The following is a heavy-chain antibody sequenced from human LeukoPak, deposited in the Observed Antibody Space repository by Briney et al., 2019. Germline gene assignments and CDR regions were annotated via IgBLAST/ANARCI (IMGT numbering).Heavy chain of an antibody. CDR3: AKDIAAVAGTTSNFQH. CDR1: GFTFDDYA. D-gene: IGHD6-19*01. V-gene: IGHV3-43D*03. J-gene: IGHJ1*01. CDR2: ISWDGGST. Sequence: GGSLRLXCAASGFTFDDYAMHWVRRAPGKGLESVSLISWDGGSTYYADSVKGRFTISRDNSKNSLYLQMNSLRAEDTALYYCAKDIAAVAGTTSNFQHWGQGTLVTVSS.